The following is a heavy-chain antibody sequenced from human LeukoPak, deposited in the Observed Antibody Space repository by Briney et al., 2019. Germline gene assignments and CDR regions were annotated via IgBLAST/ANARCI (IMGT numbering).Heavy chain of an antibody. V-gene: IGHV4-59*12. Sequence: SETLSLTCTVSGGSITNYYWSWIRQPPGKGLEWIGYIYHSGSANYNPSLRSRVTISVDTSKNQFSLKLSSVTAADTAVYYCANQALRQTGEEWELPGFDYWGQGTLVTVSS. CDR2: IYHSGSA. CDR3: ANQALRQTGEEWELPGFDY. CDR1: GGSITNYY. J-gene: IGHJ4*02. D-gene: IGHD1-26*01.